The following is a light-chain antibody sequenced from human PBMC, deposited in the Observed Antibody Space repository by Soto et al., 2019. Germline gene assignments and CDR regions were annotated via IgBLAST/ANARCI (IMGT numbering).Light chain of an antibody. J-gene: IGKJ5*01. CDR1: QGFSSF. V-gene: IGKV1-9*01. CDR2: ATS. Sequence: DIQLTQSPSFLAASVGDRVTITCRASQGFSSFLAWYQQKPGTAPKLLIYATSTLQSGVPSRFSGSGSGTEFTLTISSLQPEDFATYYCQQLNNYPSFDQGTRLEIK. CDR3: QQLNNYPS.